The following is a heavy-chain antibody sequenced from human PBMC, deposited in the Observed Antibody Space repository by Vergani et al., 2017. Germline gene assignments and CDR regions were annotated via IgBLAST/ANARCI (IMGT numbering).Heavy chain of an antibody. CDR2: IYTSGST. V-gene: IGHV4-4*08. D-gene: IGHD2-21*01. Sequence: VQLQESGPGLVKPSETLSLTCTVSGGSISSYYWSWIRQPPGKGLEWIGYIYTSGSTNYNPSLKSRVTISVDTSKNQFSLKLSSVTAADTAVYYCARRCGGDCWGAFDIWGQGTMVTVSS. CDR1: GGSISSYY. CDR3: ARRCGGDCWGAFDI. J-gene: IGHJ3*02.